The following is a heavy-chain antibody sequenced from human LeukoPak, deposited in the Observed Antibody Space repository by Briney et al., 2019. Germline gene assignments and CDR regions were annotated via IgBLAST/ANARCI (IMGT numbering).Heavy chain of an antibody. CDR2: IWYDGSNK. CDR3: ARAPTSYYYFDY. V-gene: IGHV3-33*01. Sequence: PGGSLRLSCAASGFTFSSYGMHRVRQAPGKGLEWVAVIWYDGSNKYYADSVKGRFTISRDNSKNTLYLQMNSLRAEDTAVYYCARAPTSYYYFDYWGQGTLVTVSS. J-gene: IGHJ4*02. CDR1: GFTFSSYG. D-gene: IGHD1-26*01.